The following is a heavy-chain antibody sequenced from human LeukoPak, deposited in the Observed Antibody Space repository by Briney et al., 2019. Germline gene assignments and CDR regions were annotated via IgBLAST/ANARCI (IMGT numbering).Heavy chain of an antibody. J-gene: IGHJ4*02. CDR3: ARGATGICFDY. D-gene: IGHD1-1*01. CDR2: ISYDGSSK. V-gene: IGHV3-30-3*01. Sequence: GGSLRLSCAASGFTFSSYAMHWVRQAPGKGLEWVAVISYDGSSKYYADSVKGRFTISRDNSKNTLYLQMNSLRAEDTAVYYCARGATGICFDYWGQGTLVTVSS. CDR1: GFTFSSYA.